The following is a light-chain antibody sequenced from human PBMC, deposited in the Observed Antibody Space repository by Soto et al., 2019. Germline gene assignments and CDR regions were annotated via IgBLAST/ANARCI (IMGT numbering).Light chain of an antibody. V-gene: IGKV1-27*01. CDR3: QKYSSAPLT. Sequence: DLQMTQSPSSLSASVGERITFTCRASQGIGKYVAWYQQRPGKIPKLLIYGASTLQSGVPSRFSGSGSGTDFTFTITSLQPEDVATYYCQKYSSAPLTFGGGTKVEIK. J-gene: IGKJ4*01. CDR1: QGIGKY. CDR2: GAS.